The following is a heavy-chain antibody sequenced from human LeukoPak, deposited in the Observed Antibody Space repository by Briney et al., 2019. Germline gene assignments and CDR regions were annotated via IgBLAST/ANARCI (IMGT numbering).Heavy chain of an antibody. J-gene: IGHJ4*02. V-gene: IGHV3-23*01. D-gene: IGHD6-19*01. CDR2: ISYSGRST. CDR3: AKDLDGSGLYGGLDY. Sequence: GGSLRLSCAASGFTFESYGMNWVRQAPGKGLEWVSGISYSGRSTYYADSVKGRFTISRDNSENTLYLQMNSLRGDDTAVYYCAKDLDGSGLYGGLDYWGQGILVTVSS. CDR1: GFTFESYG.